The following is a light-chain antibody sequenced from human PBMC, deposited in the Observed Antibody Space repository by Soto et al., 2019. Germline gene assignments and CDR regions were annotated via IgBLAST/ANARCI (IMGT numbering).Light chain of an antibody. CDR2: EVS. J-gene: IGLJ1*01. V-gene: IGLV2-23*02. CDR1: SSDVGSYNL. CDR3: CSYAGSSTFFYV. Sequence: QSVLTQPASVSGSPGQSITISCTGTSSDVGSYNLVSWYQQHPGKAPKLMIYEVSKRPSGVSNRFSGSKSGNTASLTISGLQAEDEADYYWCSYAGSSTFFYVFGTGTKVTVL.